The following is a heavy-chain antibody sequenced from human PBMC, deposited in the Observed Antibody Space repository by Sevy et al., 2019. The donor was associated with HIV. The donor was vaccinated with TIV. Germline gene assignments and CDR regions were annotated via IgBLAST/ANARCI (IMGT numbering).Heavy chain of an antibody. CDR2: IIPIFRTA. D-gene: IGHD2-2*01. J-gene: IGHJ6*02. CDR3: ARELGYCSSTSCYGDYYYYGMDV. V-gene: IGHV1-69*13. Sequence: ATVKVSCKASGGTFSSYAISWVRQAPRQGLEWMGGIIPIFRTANYAQKFQGRVTISADESTSTAYMELSSLRSEDTAVYYCARELGYCSSTSCYGDYYYYGMDVWGQGTTVTVSS. CDR1: GGTFSSYA.